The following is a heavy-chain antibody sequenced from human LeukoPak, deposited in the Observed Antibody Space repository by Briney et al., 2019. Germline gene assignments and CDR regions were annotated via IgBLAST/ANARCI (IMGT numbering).Heavy chain of an antibody. J-gene: IGHJ4*02. CDR3: ARDVSLDY. Sequence: GASVKISCKVSGCTFTDYYMHWVQQAPGKGLEWMGWINPNSGGTNYAQKFQGRVTMTRDTSISTAYMELSRLRSDDTAVYYCARDVSLDYWGQGTLVTVSS. CDR2: INPNSGGT. CDR1: GCTFTDYY. V-gene: IGHV1-2*02.